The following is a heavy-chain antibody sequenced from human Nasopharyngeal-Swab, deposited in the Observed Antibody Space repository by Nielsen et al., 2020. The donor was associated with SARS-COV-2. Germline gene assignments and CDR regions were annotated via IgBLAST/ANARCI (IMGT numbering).Heavy chain of an antibody. CDR1: GFTFSRYW. V-gene: IGHV3-7*01. CDR2: IKHDGSEK. J-gene: IGHJ4*02. D-gene: IGHD5-12*01. CDR3: ARERGGGYGDY. Sequence: GGSLRLSCDASGFTFSRYWMSWVRQAAGKGLEWVANIKHDGSEKFYADSVKGRFTISRDNAKNSLSLQMNSLTAEDTAVYYCARERGGGYGDYWGQGTLVTVSS.